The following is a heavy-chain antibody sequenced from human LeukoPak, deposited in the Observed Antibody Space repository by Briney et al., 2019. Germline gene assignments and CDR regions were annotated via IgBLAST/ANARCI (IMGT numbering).Heavy chain of an antibody. CDR3: ARGEVFWDY. J-gene: IGHJ4*02. Sequence: GGSLRLSCAASGFTFSSYAMHWVRQAPGKGLEYVSAISSNGGSTYYANSVKGRFTISRDNSKNTLYLQMGSLRAEDMAVYHCARGEVFWDYWGQGTLVTVSS. CDR1: GFTFSSYA. CDR2: ISSNGGST. D-gene: IGHD3-9*01. V-gene: IGHV3-64*01.